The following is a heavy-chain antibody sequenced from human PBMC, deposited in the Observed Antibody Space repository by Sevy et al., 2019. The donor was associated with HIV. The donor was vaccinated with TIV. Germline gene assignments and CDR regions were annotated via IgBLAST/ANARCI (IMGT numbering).Heavy chain of an antibody. CDR3: ARQPRTQLSPFDY. J-gene: IGHJ4*02. D-gene: IGHD5-18*01. CDR2: IYYSGST. Sequence: SETLSLTCTVSVGSISSGGYYWSWLRQHPGKGLEWFGYIYYSGSTYYNPSLKSRVTISVDTSKNQLSLMLSSVTAADTAVYYCARQPRTQLSPFDYWGQGTLVTVSS. V-gene: IGHV4-31*03. CDR1: VGSISSGGYY.